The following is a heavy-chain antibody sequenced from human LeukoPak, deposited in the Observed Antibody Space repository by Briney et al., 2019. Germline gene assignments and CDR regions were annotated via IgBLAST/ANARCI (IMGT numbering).Heavy chain of an antibody. CDR1: GFTFSSYW. J-gene: IGHJ4*02. D-gene: IGHD1-26*01. Sequence: PGGSLRLSCAASGFTFSSYWMSWVRQAPGKGLEWVANIKQDGSEKYYVASVKGRFTISRDNAKNSLYLQMNSLRAEDTAVYYCARESHSGSYYFDYWGQGSLVPVSS. CDR2: IKQDGSEK. V-gene: IGHV3-7*01. CDR3: ARESHSGSYYFDY.